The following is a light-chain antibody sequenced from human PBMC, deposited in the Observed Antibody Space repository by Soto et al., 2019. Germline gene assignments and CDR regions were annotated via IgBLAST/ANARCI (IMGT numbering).Light chain of an antibody. J-gene: IGKJ4*01. CDR3: QQSHSLPT. CDR2: TTS. CDR1: QRVSPY. Sequence: DIQMTQSPSSLSASVGDRVTITCRASQRVSPYLNWYQQKSGKTPKLLIHTTSILQSGVPSRFSGSGTGTYFTLTISSLQPEDSATYYCQQSHSLPTFGGGTKVEIK. V-gene: IGKV1-39*01.